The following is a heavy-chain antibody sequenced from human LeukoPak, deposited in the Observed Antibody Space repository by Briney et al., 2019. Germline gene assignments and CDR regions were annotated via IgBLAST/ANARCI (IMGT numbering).Heavy chain of an antibody. CDR1: GFTFSSYG. CDR2: ISYDGSNK. V-gene: IGHV3-30*18. Sequence: GGSLRLSCAASGFTFSSYGMHWVRQAPGKGLEWVAVISYDGSNKYYADSVKGRFTISRDNSKNTLYPQMNSLRAEDTAVYYCAKDRTAMATPYFDYWGQGTLVTVSS. CDR3: AKDRTAMATPYFDY. D-gene: IGHD5-18*01. J-gene: IGHJ4*02.